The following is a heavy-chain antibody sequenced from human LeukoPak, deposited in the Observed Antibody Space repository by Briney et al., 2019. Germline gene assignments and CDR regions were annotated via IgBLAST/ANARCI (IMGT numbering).Heavy chain of an antibody. CDR2: IYPGDADS. CDR3: ARRDHCAGGSCYGFDY. J-gene: IGHJ4*01. CDR1: GYSFTSYW. Sequence: GESLKISCKGSGYSFTSYWIGWVRQLPGKGLEWMGIIYPGDADSRYSPSFQGQVTISADKSISTAYLQWSSLKASDTAMYYCARRDHCAGGSCYGFDYWGHGTLVTVSS. D-gene: IGHD2-15*01. V-gene: IGHV5-51*01.